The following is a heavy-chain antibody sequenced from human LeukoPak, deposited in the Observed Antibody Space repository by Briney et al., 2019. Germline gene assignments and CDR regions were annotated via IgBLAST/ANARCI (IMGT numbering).Heavy chain of an antibody. CDR1: GFTFSSYS. D-gene: IGHD2-15*01. CDR3: ARPSSVVVVAADLDY. J-gene: IGHJ4*02. Sequence: GGSLRLSCAASGFTFSSYSMNWVRQAPGKGLEWVSSISSSSSYIYYADSVKGRFTISRDNAKNSLYLQMNSLRAEDTAVYYCARPSSVVVVAADLDYWGQGTLGTVSS. V-gene: IGHV3-21*01. CDR2: ISSSSSYI.